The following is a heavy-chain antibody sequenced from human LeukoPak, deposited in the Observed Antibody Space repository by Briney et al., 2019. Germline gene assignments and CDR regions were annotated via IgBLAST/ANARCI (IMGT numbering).Heavy chain of an antibody. D-gene: IGHD5-12*01. V-gene: IGHV4-39*01. CDR2: IYYSGST. J-gene: IGHJ4*02. CDR1: GGSISSSSYY. CDR3: ARGFSVDIVATTDFDY. Sequence: SETLSLTCTVSGGSISSSSYYWGWIRQPPGKGLEWIGSIYYSGSTYYNPSLKSRVTISVDTSKNQFSLKLSSVTAADTAVYYCARGFSVDIVATTDFDYWGQGTLVTVSS.